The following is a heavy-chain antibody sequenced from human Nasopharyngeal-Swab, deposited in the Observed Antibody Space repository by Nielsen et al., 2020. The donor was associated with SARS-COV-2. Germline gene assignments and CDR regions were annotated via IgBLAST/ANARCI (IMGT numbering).Heavy chain of an antibody. CDR2: ISEGGDRK. D-gene: IGHD3-9*01. CDR3: ARDSITDWSVEY. Sequence: GGSLRLSCAASGFTFNNYGMSWVRQAPGKGLEWVSGISEGGDRKNYADSVKGRFTISRDNSKNTLYLQMNSLRAEDTAVYYCARDSITDWSVEYWGQGTLVTVSS. V-gene: IGHV3-23*01. J-gene: IGHJ4*02. CDR1: GFTFNNYG.